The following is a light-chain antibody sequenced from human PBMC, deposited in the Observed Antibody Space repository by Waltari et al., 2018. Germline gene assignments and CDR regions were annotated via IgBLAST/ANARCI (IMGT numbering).Light chain of an antibody. J-gene: IGKJ5*01. CDR1: QSVLWRSNNKNY. CDR2: WAS. CDR3: QQYYSRPPT. V-gene: IGKV4-1*01. Sequence: DIVMTQSPDSLAVSLGERATINCNSSQSVLWRSNNKNYLAWYQQKPGQTPKLLISWASTRESGVPDRFSGSGSVTDFTLTISSLQAEDVAVYFCQQYYSRPPTFGQGTRLEIK.